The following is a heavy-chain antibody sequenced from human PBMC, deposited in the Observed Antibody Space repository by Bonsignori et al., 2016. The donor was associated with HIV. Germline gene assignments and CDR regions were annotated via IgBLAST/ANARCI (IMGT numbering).Heavy chain of an antibody. CDR3: ARDQVFTVTTSISYYYYYMDV. J-gene: IGHJ6*03. V-gene: IGHV3-74*01. Sequence: VRQMPGKGLVWVSRINSDGSSTSYADSVKGRFTISRDNAKNTLYLQMNSLRAEDTAVYYCARDQVFTVTTSISYYYYYMDVWGKGTTVTVSS. D-gene: IGHD4-17*01. CDR2: INSDGSST.